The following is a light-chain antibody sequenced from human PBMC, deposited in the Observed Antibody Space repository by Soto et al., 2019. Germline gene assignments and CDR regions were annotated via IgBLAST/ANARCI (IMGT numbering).Light chain of an antibody. CDR2: KAS. V-gene: IGKV1-5*03. Sequence: DIQMTQSPSTLSASVGDRVTITCRASQSINTWLAWYQLKPGRAPKLLIYKASTLESGVPSRFSGSGSGTEFTLTISSLQPDDFATYCCQQYQTYSQFGQGTKVDIK. CDR3: QQYQTYSQ. J-gene: IGKJ1*01. CDR1: QSINTW.